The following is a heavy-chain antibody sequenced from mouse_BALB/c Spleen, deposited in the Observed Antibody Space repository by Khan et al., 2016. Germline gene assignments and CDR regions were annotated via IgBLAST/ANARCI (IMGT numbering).Heavy chain of an antibody. V-gene: IGHV14-3*02. Sequence: VQLKQSGAELVKPGASVKLSCTASGFNIKDTYMHWVKQRPEQGLEWIGSIDPANGTTKYDPTFQGKATITADTSSNTAYLHLSSLPSEATAVSYGARCGDDYDGGFAYGGQGTLVTVAA. J-gene: IGHJ3*01. CDR2: IDPANGTT. CDR3: ARCGDDYDGGFAY. CDR1: GFNIKDTY. D-gene: IGHD2-4*01.